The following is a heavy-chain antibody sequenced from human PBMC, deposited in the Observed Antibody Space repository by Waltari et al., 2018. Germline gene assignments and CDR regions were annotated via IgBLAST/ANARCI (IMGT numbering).Heavy chain of an antibody. Sequence: QLQLQESAPGLVKPSETLSLTCTVSGGSISSSSCYCGWIRQPPGKGLEWIGSIYYSGSTYYNPSRKSRVTISVDTSKNQFSLKLSSVTAADTAVYYCARPSSSNWFDPWGQGTLVTVSS. J-gene: IGHJ5*02. CDR2: IYYSGST. V-gene: IGHV4-39*07. CDR3: ARPSSSNWFDP. D-gene: IGHD6-13*01. CDR1: GGSISSSSCY.